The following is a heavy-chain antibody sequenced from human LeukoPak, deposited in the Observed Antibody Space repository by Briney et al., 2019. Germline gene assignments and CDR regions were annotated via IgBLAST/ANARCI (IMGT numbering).Heavy chain of an antibody. CDR2: ISRNGGST. CDR3: ARDLRSGWKYYYYMDV. J-gene: IGHJ6*03. CDR1: GFTFGTYT. Sequence: PGGSLRLSCAASGFTFGTYTMNWVRQAPGKGLEYVSAISRNGGSTYYADSVKGRFTISRDNSKNTLYLQMGSLRGEDVGVYYCARDLRSGWKYYYYMDVWGKGTTVTISS. D-gene: IGHD6-19*01. V-gene: IGHV3-64*02.